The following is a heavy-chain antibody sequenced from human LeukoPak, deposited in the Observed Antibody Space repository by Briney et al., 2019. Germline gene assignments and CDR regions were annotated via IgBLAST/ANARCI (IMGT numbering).Heavy chain of an antibody. V-gene: IGHV3-48*03. J-gene: IGHJ4*02. CDR3: ARGEDGYNSDY. Sequence: GGSLRLSCAASGLTFSSYEMNWVRQAPGKGLEWVSYISSSGNTIYYADSVKGRFTISRDNAKNSLYLQMNSLRAEDTAVYYCARGEDGYNSDYWGQGTLVTVSS. CDR2: ISSSGNTI. D-gene: IGHD5-24*01. CDR1: GLTFSSYE.